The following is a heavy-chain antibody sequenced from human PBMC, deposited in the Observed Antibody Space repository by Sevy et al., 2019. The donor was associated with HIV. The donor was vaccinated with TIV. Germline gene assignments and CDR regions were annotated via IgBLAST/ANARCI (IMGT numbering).Heavy chain of an antibody. V-gene: IGHV3-23*01. Sequence: GSLRLSCAASGFTFSSYAMSWVRQAPGKGLEWVSAISGSGGSTYYADSVKGRFTISRDNSKNTLYLQMNSLRAEDTAVYYCAKYRARGVVINLFDYWGQGTLVTVSS. J-gene: IGHJ4*02. CDR2: ISGSGGST. CDR3: AKYRARGVVINLFDY. D-gene: IGHD3-3*01. CDR1: GFTFSSYA.